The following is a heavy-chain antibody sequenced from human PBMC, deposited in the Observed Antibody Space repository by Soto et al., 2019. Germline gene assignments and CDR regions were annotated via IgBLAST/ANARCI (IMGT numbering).Heavy chain of an antibody. CDR1: GFTFSDYY. Sequence: QVQLVESGGGLVKPGGSLRLSCAASGFTFSDYYMSWIRQAPGKGLEWVSYISSSSSYTNYADSVKRRFTISRDNAKNPQYQRTHNQRADDTAVYYCARDLSDSSGYYRKYSFDYWGQGPQVTFSS. CDR3: ARDLSDSSGYYRKYSFDY. D-gene: IGHD3-22*01. CDR2: ISSSSSYT. J-gene: IGHJ4*02. V-gene: IGHV3-11*06.